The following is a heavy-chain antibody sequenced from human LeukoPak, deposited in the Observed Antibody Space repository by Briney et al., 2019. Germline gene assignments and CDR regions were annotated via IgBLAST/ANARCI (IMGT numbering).Heavy chain of an antibody. V-gene: IGHV3-30*02. CDR2: IRYDGRDT. J-gene: IGHJ4*02. D-gene: IGHD3-22*01. CDR3: ARADYYDTSGLDY. Sequence: GGSLRLSCAASAFTFSNYGIHWVRQAPGKGLEWVAFIRYDGRDTYYADSVKGRFTISRDNSKNTLYLQMNSLRPEDTAVYYCARADYYDTSGLDYWGQGTLVTVSS. CDR1: AFTFSNYG.